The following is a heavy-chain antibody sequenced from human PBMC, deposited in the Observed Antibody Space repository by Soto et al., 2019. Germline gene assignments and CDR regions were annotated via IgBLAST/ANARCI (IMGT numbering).Heavy chain of an antibody. Sequence: ASVKVSCKASRYTFTSYDINWVRQATGQGLEWMGWMNPNSGNTGYTQKFQGRVTMTRNTSISTAYMELSSLRSEDTAVYYCASMITFGGVIVGDCHNIWGQGTMVTVAS. D-gene: IGHD3-16*02. V-gene: IGHV1-8*01. CDR1: RYTFTSYD. CDR2: MNPNSGNT. J-gene: IGHJ3*02. CDR3: ASMITFGGVIVGDCHNI.